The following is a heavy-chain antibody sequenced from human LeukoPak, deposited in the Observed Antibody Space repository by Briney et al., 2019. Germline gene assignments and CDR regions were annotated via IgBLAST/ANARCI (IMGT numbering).Heavy chain of an antibody. CDR1: GFTFSNHW. Sequence: PGGSLRLSCAASGFTFSNHWMHWVRQVPGKGLVWVSRSDGGGSSTSYADSVKGRFSISRDNAKSTLYLQMNSLRAEDTAVYYCARGPGSAGGAYVGDHWGQGILVTVSS. CDR2: SDGGGSST. V-gene: IGHV3-74*01. J-gene: IGHJ4*01. D-gene: IGHD4-23*01. CDR3: ARGPGSAGGAYVGDH.